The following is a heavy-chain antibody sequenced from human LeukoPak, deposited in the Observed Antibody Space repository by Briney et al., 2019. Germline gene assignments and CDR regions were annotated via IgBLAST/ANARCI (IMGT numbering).Heavy chain of an antibody. J-gene: IGHJ4*02. D-gene: IGHD1-7*01. CDR2: IRPDGTEK. CDR3: AKLLGPETTYDS. V-gene: IGHV3-7*01. CDR1: GFTFSSNW. Sequence: PGGSLRLSCVASGFTFSSNWMSWVRQAPGKGLEWVASIRPDGTEKYYMDSVKGRFTISRDNAKNSLYLQMNSLRAEDTALYYCAKLLGPETTYDSWGQGTLVTVSS.